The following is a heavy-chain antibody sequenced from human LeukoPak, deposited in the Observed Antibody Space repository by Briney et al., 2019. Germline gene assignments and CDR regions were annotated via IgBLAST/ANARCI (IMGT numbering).Heavy chain of an antibody. CDR2: IYYSGST. CDR1: GGSISTYY. V-gene: IGHV4-59*08. Sequence: SETLSLTCTVSGGSISTYYWSWVRQPPGKGLEWIGYIYYSGSTNYNPSLKSRVTISVDTSKNQFSLKLSSVTAADTAVYYCARTVGALYDAFNIWGQGTMVTVSS. D-gene: IGHD1-26*01. J-gene: IGHJ3*02. CDR3: ARTVGALYDAFNI.